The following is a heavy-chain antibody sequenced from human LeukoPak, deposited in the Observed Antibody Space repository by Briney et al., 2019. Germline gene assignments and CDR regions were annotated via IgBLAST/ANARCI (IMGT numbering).Heavy chain of an antibody. V-gene: IGHV4-34*01. J-gene: IGHJ3*02. D-gene: IGHD2-15*01. CDR3: ARAGPTIVVVVGDAFVI. Sequence: PSETLSLTCAVYGGSFSGYYWSWIRQPPGKGLEWIGEINHSGSTNYNPSLKSRVTISVDTSKNQFSLKLSSVTAADTAVYYCARAGPTIVVVVGDAFVIWGQGTMVTVSS. CDR1: GGSFSGYY. CDR2: INHSGST.